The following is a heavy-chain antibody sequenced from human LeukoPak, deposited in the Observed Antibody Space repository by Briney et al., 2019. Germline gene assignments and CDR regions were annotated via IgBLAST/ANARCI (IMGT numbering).Heavy chain of an antibody. CDR3: ARVGVDYSGNIIKYYFDY. V-gene: IGHV4-59*01. CDR1: GGSISSYY. CDR2: VYYSGTT. Sequence: SETLSLTCTVSGGSISSYYWSRIRQPPGKGLEWIGYVYYSGTTNYNPSLKSRVIISVDTSKNQFSLKLSPVIAADTAVYYCARVGVDYSGNIIKYYFDYWGQGTLVTVSS. D-gene: IGHD4-23*01. J-gene: IGHJ4*02.